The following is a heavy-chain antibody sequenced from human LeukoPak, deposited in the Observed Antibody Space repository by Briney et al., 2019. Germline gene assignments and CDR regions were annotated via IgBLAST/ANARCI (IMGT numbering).Heavy chain of an antibody. CDR1: GYSFTSYG. J-gene: IGHJ3*02. D-gene: IGHD1-14*01. V-gene: IGHV1-18*01. Sequence: ASVKVSCKASGYSFTSYGSSLVRQAPGQGLEWLGWISAYDGGTNYEQKFQGRLTMTTETSTTTAYMELRRLRSDDTAVYYCARLARYHLLEASDIWGQGTMVTVSS. CDR3: ARLARYHLLEASDI. CDR2: ISAYDGGT.